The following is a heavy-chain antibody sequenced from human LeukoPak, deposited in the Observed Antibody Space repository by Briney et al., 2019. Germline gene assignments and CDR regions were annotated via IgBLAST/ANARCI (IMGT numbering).Heavy chain of an antibody. V-gene: IGHV1-18*01. D-gene: IGHD3-22*01. CDR2: ISAYNGNT. Sequence: GASVKVSCKASGGTFSSYAISWVRQAPGQGLEWMGWISAYNGNTNYAQKLQGRVTMTTDTSTSTAYMELRSLRSDDTAVYYCASSPGMIVVKDAFDIWGQGTMVTVSS. CDR3: ASSPGMIVVKDAFDI. J-gene: IGHJ3*02. CDR1: GGTFSSYA.